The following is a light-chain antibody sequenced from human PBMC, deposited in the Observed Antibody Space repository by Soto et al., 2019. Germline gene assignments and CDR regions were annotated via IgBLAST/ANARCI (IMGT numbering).Light chain of an antibody. Sequence: QSALSQPASVSGSPGQTITISCTGTSTDVGGYNAVSWYQHHPGKAPKLIIYEVSNRPSGVSNRFSGSKSGNTASLTISGLQAEDEADYYCSSYTSSSTLVFGGGTQLTVL. J-gene: IGLJ7*01. CDR2: EVS. V-gene: IGLV2-14*01. CDR3: SSYTSSSTLV. CDR1: STDVGGYNA.